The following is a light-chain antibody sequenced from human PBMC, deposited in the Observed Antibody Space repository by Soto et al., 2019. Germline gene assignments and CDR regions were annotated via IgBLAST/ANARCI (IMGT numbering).Light chain of an antibody. CDR3: QPYNSFLLT. V-gene: IGKV1-5*03. Sequence: DIQMTQSPSTLSASVGDRVTITCRASQSISSWLAWYQQKPGKAPKLLIYKASSLESGVPSRFSVSGSWTEFTLTITSLQPDDFATYYCQPYNSFLLTFGGGTKVEIK. CDR1: QSISSW. CDR2: KAS. J-gene: IGKJ4*01.